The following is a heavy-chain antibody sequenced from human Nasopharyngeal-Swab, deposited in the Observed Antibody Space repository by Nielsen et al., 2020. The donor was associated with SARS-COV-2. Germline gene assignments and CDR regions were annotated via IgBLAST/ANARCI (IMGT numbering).Heavy chain of an antibody. V-gene: IGHV1-2*06. Sequence: WVRQAPGQGLEWMGRINPNSGGTNYAQRFQGRVTTTRDTSISTAYTELSRLRSDDTAVYYCARSDQQFLFYWGQGTLVTVSS. CDR2: INPNSGGT. D-gene: IGHD2-2*01. CDR3: ARSDQQFLFY. J-gene: IGHJ4*02.